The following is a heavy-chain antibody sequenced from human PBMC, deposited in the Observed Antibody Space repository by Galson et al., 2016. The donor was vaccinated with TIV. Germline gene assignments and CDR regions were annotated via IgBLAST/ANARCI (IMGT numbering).Heavy chain of an antibody. V-gene: IGHV3-66*02. J-gene: IGHJ6*02. Sequence: SLRLSCAASGFTVSDNYMTWVRRAPGKGLEWVSIIHTGGNTNYADSVRGRFTISRDNAKNTVYLQMSRLRAEDAAVYYCARERRHCGNECFLQYYYGMDVWGQGTTVTVSS. CDR3: ARERRHCGNECFLQYYYGMDV. CDR1: GFTVSDNY. D-gene: IGHD4-23*01. CDR2: IHTGGNT.